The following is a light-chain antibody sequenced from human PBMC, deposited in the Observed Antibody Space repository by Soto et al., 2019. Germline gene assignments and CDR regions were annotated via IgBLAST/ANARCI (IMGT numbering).Light chain of an antibody. CDR3: LQRSGWPWT. V-gene: IGKV3-11*01. Sequence: EIVLTQSPATLSLSPGERATISCRASQGVSSYLAWYQQKPGQAPRLLIYDASNRATDIPARFSGSGSGTDFTLTISSLEPEDFAVYYCLQRSGWPWTFGQGTKVEIK. CDR2: DAS. CDR1: QGVSSY. J-gene: IGKJ1*01.